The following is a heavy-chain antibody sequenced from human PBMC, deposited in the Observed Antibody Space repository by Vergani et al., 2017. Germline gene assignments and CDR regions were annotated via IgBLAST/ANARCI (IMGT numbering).Heavy chain of an antibody. CDR2: MKGDGDTI. J-gene: IGHJ5*01. CDR1: GFTFNESW. V-gene: IGHV3-74*01. Sequence: EVELVESGGGLVQPGGSLRLSCAASGFTFNESWLHWARQVPGKGLVWVSGMKGDGDTISYADSVKGRFTIARDNAKNTLFLQMNSLRPEDTAVYYCARAREFRFGVVWENWFDSWGQGTLVIVPS. D-gene: IGHD3-3*01. CDR3: ARAREFRFGVVWENWFDS.